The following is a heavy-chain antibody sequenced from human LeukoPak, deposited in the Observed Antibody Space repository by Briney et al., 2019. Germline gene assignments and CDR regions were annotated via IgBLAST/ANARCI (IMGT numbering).Heavy chain of an antibody. J-gene: IGHJ4*02. CDR1: GFTFSGYS. V-gene: IGHV3-23*01. Sequence: GGSLRLSCAASGFTFSGYSMNWVRQAPGKGLEWVAGLSGSAGGTNYADSVKGRFTISRDNSKNTLFLQMDRLRAEDTAVYFCAKRGVVVRVDSWGQGAQVTVSS. CDR3: AKRGVVVRVDS. D-gene: IGHD3-16*02. CDR2: LSGSAGGT.